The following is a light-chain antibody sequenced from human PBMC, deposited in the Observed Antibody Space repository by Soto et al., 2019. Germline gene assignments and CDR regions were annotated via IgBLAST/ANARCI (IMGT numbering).Light chain of an antibody. V-gene: IGKV2-30*01. CDR3: MQNTHWPRT. J-gene: IGKJ1*01. Sequence: DVVLTQSPLSLPVTLGQPASISCTSSQALVYGDGNTYLIWVQQRPGQSPRGLIYNVSRRDSGVPDRFSGRGSGTDFTLKISSVEGEDVGIYYCMQNTHWPRTFGQGTKVEIK. CDR1: QALVYGDGNTY. CDR2: NVS.